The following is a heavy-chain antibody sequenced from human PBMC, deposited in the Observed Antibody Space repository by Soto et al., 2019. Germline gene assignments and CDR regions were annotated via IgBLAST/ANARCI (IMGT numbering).Heavy chain of an antibody. D-gene: IGHD6-13*01. J-gene: IGHJ5*02. CDR2: ISSSSSTI. CDR1: GFTFSSYS. CDR3: AREYSSWGYNWFDP. V-gene: IGHV3-48*01. Sequence: EVQLVESGGGLVQPGGSLRLSCAASGFTFSSYSMNWVRQAPGKGLEWVSYISSSSSTIYYADSVKGRFTISRDNXTNSLYLQMNSLRAEDTAVYYCAREYSSWGYNWFDPWGQGTLVTVSS.